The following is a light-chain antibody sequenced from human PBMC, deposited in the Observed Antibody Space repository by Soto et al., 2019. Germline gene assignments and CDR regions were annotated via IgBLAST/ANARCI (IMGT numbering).Light chain of an antibody. CDR3: QLAYIFPIT. CDR1: QTISTW. V-gene: IGKV1-5*01. J-gene: IGKJ5*01. Sequence: GDRVTITCRASQTISTWMAWYQQKPGKAPKLLVYDASTLQSGVASRFSGSGSGTEFTLIISGLQLYDSSTYYCQLAYIFPITFGQVRPPEI. CDR2: DAS.